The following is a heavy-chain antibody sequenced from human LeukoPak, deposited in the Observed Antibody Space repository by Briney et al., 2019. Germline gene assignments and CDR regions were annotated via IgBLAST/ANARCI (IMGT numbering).Heavy chain of an antibody. CDR3: AKTYYYGSGSYTYYYYGMDV. CDR2: ISGSGGST. Sequence: GGSLRLSCAASGFTFSSYAMSWVRQAPGKGLEWVSAISGSGGSTYYADSVKGRFTISRDNSKNTLYLQMNSLRAEDTAVYYCAKTYYYGSGSYTYYYYGMDVWGQGTTVTVSS. CDR1: GFTFSSYA. V-gene: IGHV3-23*01. J-gene: IGHJ6*02. D-gene: IGHD3-10*01.